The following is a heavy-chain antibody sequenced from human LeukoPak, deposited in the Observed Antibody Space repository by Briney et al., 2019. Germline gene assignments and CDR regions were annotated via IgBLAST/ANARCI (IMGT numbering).Heavy chain of an antibody. CDR2: INPSGGST. V-gene: IGHV1-46*01. Sequence: ASVKVSCKASGYTFTSYGISWVRQAPGQGLEWMGIINPSGGSTSYAQKFQGRVTMTRDTSTSTVYMELSSLRSEDTAVYYCARDSVITMVRGVIITRNWFDPWGQGTLVTVSS. CDR1: GYTFTSYG. J-gene: IGHJ5*02. CDR3: ARDSVITMVRGVIITRNWFDP. D-gene: IGHD3-10*01.